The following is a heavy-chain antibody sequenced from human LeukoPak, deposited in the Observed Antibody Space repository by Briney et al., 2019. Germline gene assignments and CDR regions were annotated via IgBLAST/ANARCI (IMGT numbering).Heavy chain of an antibody. D-gene: IGHD5-18*01. J-gene: IGHJ6*03. CDR2: IYYSGST. V-gene: IGHV4-59*01. Sequence: SETLSLTCTVSGGSISSYYWSWIRQPPGKGLEWTGYIYYSGSTNYNPSLKSRVTISVDTSKNRFSLKLSSVTAADTAVYYCARTTEGGYTYNYFYYYYMDVWGKGTTVTISS. CDR1: GGSISSYY. CDR3: ARTTEGGYTYNYFYYYYMDV.